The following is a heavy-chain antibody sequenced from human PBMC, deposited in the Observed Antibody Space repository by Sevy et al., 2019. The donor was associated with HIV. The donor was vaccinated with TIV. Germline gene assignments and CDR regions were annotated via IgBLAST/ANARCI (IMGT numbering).Heavy chain of an antibody. D-gene: IGHD3-10*01. V-gene: IGHV3-13*01. Sequence: GGSLRLSCAASGFTSSSYDMHWVRQATGKGLEWVSAIGTAGDTYYPGSVKGRFTISRENAKNSLYLQMNSLRAGDTAVYYCARSTYYYGSGSYYTDAFDIWGQGTMVTVSS. CDR2: IGTAGDT. CDR3: ARSTYYYGSGSYYTDAFDI. J-gene: IGHJ3*02. CDR1: GFTSSSYD.